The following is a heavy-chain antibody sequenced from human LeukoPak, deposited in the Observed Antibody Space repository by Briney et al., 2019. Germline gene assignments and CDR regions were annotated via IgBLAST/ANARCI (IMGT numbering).Heavy chain of an antibody. J-gene: IGHJ4*02. V-gene: IGHV1-46*01. CDR1: GYTFTSYY. CDR3: ARAPYYDILTGYFPIDY. CDR2: INPSGGST. D-gene: IGHD3-9*01. Sequence: GASVKVSCKASGYTFTSYYMHWVRQAPGQGLEWMGIINPSGGSTSYAQKFQGRVTMTRDTSTSTVYMELSSLRSADTAVYYCARAPYYDILTGYFPIDYWGQGTLVTVSS.